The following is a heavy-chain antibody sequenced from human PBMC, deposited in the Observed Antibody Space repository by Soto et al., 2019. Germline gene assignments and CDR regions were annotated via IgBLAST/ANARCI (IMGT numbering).Heavy chain of an antibody. CDR1: GGSISSYY. CDR2: IYYSGST. V-gene: IGHV4-59*01. D-gene: IGHD2-8*01. Sequence: LSLTCTVSGGSISSYYWSWIRQPPGKGLEWIGYIYYSGSTNYNPSLKSRVTISVDTSKNQFSLKLSSVTAADTAVYYCARYNIVLMVYASWFDPWGQGTLVTVSS. J-gene: IGHJ5*02. CDR3: ARYNIVLMVYASWFDP.